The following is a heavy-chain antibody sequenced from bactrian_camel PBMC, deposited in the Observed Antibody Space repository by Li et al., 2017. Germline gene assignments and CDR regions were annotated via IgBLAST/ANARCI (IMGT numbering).Heavy chain of an antibody. Sequence: HVQLVESGGGSEQSGGSLRLSCAASIEVYNIYCLAWFRQAPGKEREGVASIDRDGNPSYSDSVKGRFTISQDNTKSTWYLQMDSVKPEDTAMYYCAAGRAGCPIPPATTYDYFAQGTQVTVS. CDR2: IDRDGNP. V-gene: IGHV3S53*01. CDR1: IEVYNIYC. CDR3: AAGRAGCPIPPATTYDY. D-gene: IGHD3*01. J-gene: IGHJ4*01.